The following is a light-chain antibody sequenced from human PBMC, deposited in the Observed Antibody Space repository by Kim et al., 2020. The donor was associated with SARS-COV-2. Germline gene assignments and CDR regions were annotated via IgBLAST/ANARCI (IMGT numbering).Light chain of an antibody. CDR2: QDS. Sequence: VSPGQTASITCSGDKLGDKYACWYQQKPGQSPVLVIYQDSKRPSGIPERFSGSNSGTTATLTISGTQAMDEADYYCQAWDSSAVVFGGGTQLTVL. J-gene: IGLJ2*01. V-gene: IGLV3-1*01. CDR1: KLGDKY. CDR3: QAWDSSAVV.